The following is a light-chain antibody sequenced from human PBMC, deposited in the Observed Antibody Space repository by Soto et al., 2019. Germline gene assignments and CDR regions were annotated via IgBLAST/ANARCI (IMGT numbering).Light chain of an antibody. J-gene: IGLJ1*01. CDR1: SSDVGGYNS. CDR3: SSYTTSSTLLYV. CDR2: EVS. Sequence: QSVLTQPASVSGSPGQSITISCTGTSSDVGGYNSVSWYQQHPGKAPKLMIYEVSNRPSGVSNRFSGSKSGNTASLTISGLQAEDEADYYFSSYTTSSTLLYVFGTGTKVTVL. V-gene: IGLV2-14*01.